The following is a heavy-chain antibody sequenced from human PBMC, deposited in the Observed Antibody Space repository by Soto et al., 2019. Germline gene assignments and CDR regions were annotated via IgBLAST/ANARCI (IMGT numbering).Heavy chain of an antibody. CDR2: ISGSDGRT. CDR3: AKGVSQYTPLALFDY. D-gene: IGHD5-18*01. V-gene: IGHV3-23*01. J-gene: IGHJ4*02. Sequence: GGSLRLSCAASGFTFSSYAMSWVRQAPGKGLEWVSTISGSDGRTYSTDSVKGRFTISRDNSRNTAYLQMNSLRVEDTAVYYCAKGVSQYTPLALFDYWGREPWSPSPQ. CDR1: GFTFSSYA.